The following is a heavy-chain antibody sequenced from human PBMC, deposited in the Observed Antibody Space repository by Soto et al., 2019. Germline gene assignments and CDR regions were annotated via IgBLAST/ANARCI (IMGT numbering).Heavy chain of an antibody. J-gene: IGHJ3*02. CDR1: GFTFSSYA. Sequence: GGSLRLSCAASGFTFSSYAMSWVRQAPGKGLEWVSAISGSGGSTYYADSVKGRFTISRDNSKNTLYLQMNSLRADDTAVYYCAKLGDYYFDSRDYSSSSPIDAFDIWGQGTLVTVSS. V-gene: IGHV3-23*01. D-gene: IGHD3-22*01. CDR2: ISGSGGST. CDR3: AKLGDYYFDSRDYSSSSPIDAFDI.